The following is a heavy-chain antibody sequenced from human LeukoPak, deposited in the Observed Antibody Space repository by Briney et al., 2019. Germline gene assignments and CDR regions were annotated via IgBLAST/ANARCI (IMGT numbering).Heavy chain of an antibody. CDR1: GFTFSSYW. CDR3: ARDGTTNRYNWFDS. V-gene: IGHV3-74*01. J-gene: IGHJ5*01. CDR2: INSDGSST. D-gene: IGHD2-8*01. Sequence: GGSLRLSCAASGFTFSSYWMHWVRQAPGKGLVWVSRINSDGSSTSYADSVKGRFTISRDNAKNSLYLQMNSLTGEDTALYYCARDGTTNRYNWFDSWGQGTLVTVSS.